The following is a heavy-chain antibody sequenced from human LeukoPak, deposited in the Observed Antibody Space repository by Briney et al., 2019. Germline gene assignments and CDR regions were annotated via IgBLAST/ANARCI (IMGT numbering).Heavy chain of an antibody. V-gene: IGHV3-23*01. J-gene: IGHJ4*02. CDR2: ISGSGGST. Sequence: GGSLRLSCVPSGFSFSNYAMSWVRQAPGKGLEWVSSISGSGGSTHYVDSVKGRFTISRDKTKNTLYLQMNSLRAEDTAVYYCAKSSYYDASGYYREYYFDSWGQGTLVTVSS. CDR3: AKSSYYDASGYYREYYFDS. CDR1: GFSFSNYA. D-gene: IGHD3-22*01.